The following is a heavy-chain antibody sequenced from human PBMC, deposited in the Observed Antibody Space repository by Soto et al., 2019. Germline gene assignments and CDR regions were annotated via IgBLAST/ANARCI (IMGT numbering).Heavy chain of an antibody. Sequence: PGGSLRLSCTASGFTFSSYGMHWVRQAPGKGLEWVAVIWYDGSKKNYADSVKGRFTISRDNSKNTLYLQMNSLRDEDTAVYYCAKDSDTAFDYWGQGTLVTVYS. CDR3: AKDSDTAFDY. V-gene: IGHV3-33*06. CDR1: GFTFSSYG. D-gene: IGHD5-18*01. J-gene: IGHJ4*02. CDR2: IWYDGSKK.